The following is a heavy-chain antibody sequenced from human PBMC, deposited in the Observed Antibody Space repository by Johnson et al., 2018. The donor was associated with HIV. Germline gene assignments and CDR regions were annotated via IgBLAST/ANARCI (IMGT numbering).Heavy chain of an antibody. D-gene: IGHD3-22*01. Sequence: QMQLVESGGGVVQPGRSLRLSCAASGFTFSNYAVHWVRQAPGKGLEWVAVISYDGSTEYYADSVKGRFTISRDNSKNTLYLQINSLRAEDTAVYYCAKDKMYSDSSGSKEGGVAFDIWGQGTMVTVSS. V-gene: IGHV3-30*04. CDR3: AKDKMYSDSSGSKEGGVAFDI. J-gene: IGHJ3*02. CDR1: GFTFSNYA. CDR2: ISYDGSTE.